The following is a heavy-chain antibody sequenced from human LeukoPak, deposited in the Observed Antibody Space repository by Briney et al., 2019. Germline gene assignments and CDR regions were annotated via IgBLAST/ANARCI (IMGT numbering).Heavy chain of an antibody. Sequence: GGSLRLSCAASGFSVSSNYMNWVRQAPGKGLEWVSAISGSGGGTYYADSVKGRFTVSRDNSRNTLYLQMNSLRAEDTAVYYCARGEAAAVYFDYWGQGTLVTVSS. CDR1: GFSVSSNY. CDR2: ISGSGGGT. V-gene: IGHV3-23*01. D-gene: IGHD6-13*01. J-gene: IGHJ4*02. CDR3: ARGEAAAVYFDY.